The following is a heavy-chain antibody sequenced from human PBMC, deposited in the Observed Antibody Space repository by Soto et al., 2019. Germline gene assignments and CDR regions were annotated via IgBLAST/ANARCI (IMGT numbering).Heavy chain of an antibody. CDR1: GGTFSSYA. Sequence: QVQLVQSGAEVKKPGSSVKVSCKASGGTFSSYAISWVRQAPGQGLEWMGGIIPISGTANYAQKFQGRVTLTADESTSTAYMELSSLRSEDTAVYYCATSQGSSTSLEIYYYYYYGIDVWGQGTTVTVSS. J-gene: IGHJ6*02. D-gene: IGHD2-2*01. V-gene: IGHV1-69*01. CDR2: IIPISGTA. CDR3: ATSQGSSTSLEIYYYYYYGIDV.